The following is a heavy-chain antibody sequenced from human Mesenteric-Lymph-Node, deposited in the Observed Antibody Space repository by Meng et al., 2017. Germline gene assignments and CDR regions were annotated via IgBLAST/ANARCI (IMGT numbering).Heavy chain of an antibody. V-gene: IGHV1-69*06. CDR2: IIPIFGTA. Sequence: SVKVSCKASGYTFTSYGISWVRQAPGQGLEWMGGIIPIFGTANYAQKFQGRVTITADKSTSTAYMELSSLRSEDTAVYYCARRREDPHDITGTTPNYYYGMDVWGQGTTVTVSS. D-gene: IGHD1-7*01. J-gene: IGHJ6*02. CDR3: ARRREDPHDITGTTPNYYYGMDV. CDR1: GYTFTSYG.